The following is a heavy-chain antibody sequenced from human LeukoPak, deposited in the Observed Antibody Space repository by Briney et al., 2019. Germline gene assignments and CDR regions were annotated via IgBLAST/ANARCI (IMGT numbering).Heavy chain of an antibody. V-gene: IGHV4-39*07. D-gene: IGHD3-9*01. J-gene: IGHJ4*02. CDR1: GGSISSSNYY. CDR2: IYYSGIT. CDR3: ARVVDYDILTGYDY. Sequence: SETLSLTCTVSGGSISSSNYYWGWIRQPPGKGLEWIGSIYYSGITYYNPSLKSRVTISVDRSKNQFSLKLSSVTAADTAVYYCARVVDYDILTGYDYWGQGTLVTVSS.